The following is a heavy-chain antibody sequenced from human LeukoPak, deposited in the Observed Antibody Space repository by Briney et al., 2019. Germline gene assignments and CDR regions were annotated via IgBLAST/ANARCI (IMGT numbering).Heavy chain of an antibody. CDR1: GYSFTNYW. CDR3: AKGGDGRDFLLY. V-gene: IGHV5-51*01. J-gene: IGHJ4*02. D-gene: IGHD5-24*01. Sequence: GESLKISCKGSGYSFTNYWIGWVRQMPGKGLEWMGFIYPRDSRTTYCPSLQGQVTISADRAISTAYIQWSSLKASDTAMYYCAKGGDGRDFLLYWGQGSLVTVSS. CDR2: IYPRDSRT.